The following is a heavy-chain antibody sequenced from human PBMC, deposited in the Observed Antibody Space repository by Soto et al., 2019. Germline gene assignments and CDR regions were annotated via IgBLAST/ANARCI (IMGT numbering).Heavy chain of an antibody. J-gene: IGHJ3*02. D-gene: IGHD3-10*01. V-gene: IGHV3-9*01. Sequence: GGSLRLSCAASGFTFDDYAMHWVRQAPGKGLEWVSGISWNSGSIGYADSVKGRFTISRDNAKNSLYLQMNSLRAEDTGLYYCEKAPRGGSGSYGVFDIWGQGTMVTVSS. CDR2: ISWNSGSI. CDR3: EKAPRGGSGSYGVFDI. CDR1: GFTFDDYA.